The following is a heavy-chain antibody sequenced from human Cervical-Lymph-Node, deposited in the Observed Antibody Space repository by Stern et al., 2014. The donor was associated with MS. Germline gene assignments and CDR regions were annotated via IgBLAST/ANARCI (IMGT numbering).Heavy chain of an antibody. CDR2: IYTSGST. V-gene: IGHV4-61*02. J-gene: IGHJ4*02. CDR3: ARGYYLDY. CDR1: GGSISSGSYY. Sequence: QVQLQESGPGLVKPSQTLSLTCTVSGGSISSGSYYWSWIRQPAGKGLEWIGRIYTSGSTNYNPSLKSRVTISVDTTKNQFSRKLSSVTAADTAVYYCARGYYLDYWGQGTLVTVSS. D-gene: IGHD3-22*01.